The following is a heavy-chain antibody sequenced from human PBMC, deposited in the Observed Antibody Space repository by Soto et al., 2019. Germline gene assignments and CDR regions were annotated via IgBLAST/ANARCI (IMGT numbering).Heavy chain of an antibody. D-gene: IGHD3-10*01. CDR3: ARGAPMVRGVIITGWEDY. Sequence: QVQLGQSGAEVKKPGASVKVSCKASGYTFSSYGISWVRQAPGQGLEWMGWISAYNGNTNYAQKLQGRVTMTTDTSTSTGYMELRSLRSDDTAVYYCARGAPMVRGVIITGWEDYWGQGALVTVSS. CDR1: GYTFSSYG. CDR2: ISAYNGNT. V-gene: IGHV1-18*01. J-gene: IGHJ4*02.